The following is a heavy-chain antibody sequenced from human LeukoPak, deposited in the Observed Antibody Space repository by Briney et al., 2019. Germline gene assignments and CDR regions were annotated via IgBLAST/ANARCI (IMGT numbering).Heavy chain of an antibody. CDR2: IYYSGST. CDR1: GGSISSYY. D-gene: IGHD3-10*01. CDR3: ARGGWFGESDYYYYYMDV. Sequence: KSSETLSLTCTVSGGSISSYYWSWIRQPPGKGLEWIGYIYYSGSTNYNPFLKSRVTISVDTSKNQFSLKLSSVTAADTAVYYCARGGWFGESDYYYYYMDVWGKGTTVTISS. J-gene: IGHJ6*03. V-gene: IGHV4-59*01.